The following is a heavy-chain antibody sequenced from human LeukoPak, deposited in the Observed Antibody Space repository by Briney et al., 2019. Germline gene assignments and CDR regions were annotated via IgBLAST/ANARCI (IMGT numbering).Heavy chain of an antibody. D-gene: IGHD6-13*01. CDR3: ARDDQTDSSSWYPLYYYYGMDV. Sequence: ASVKVSCKASGYTFTGYYMHWVRQAPGQGLEWMGWINPNSGGTNYAQKFQGRVTMTRGTSISTAYMELSRLRSDDTAVYYCARDDQTDSSSWYPLYYYYGMDVWGQGTTVTVSS. V-gene: IGHV1-2*02. CDR2: INPNSGGT. J-gene: IGHJ6*02. CDR1: GYTFTGYY.